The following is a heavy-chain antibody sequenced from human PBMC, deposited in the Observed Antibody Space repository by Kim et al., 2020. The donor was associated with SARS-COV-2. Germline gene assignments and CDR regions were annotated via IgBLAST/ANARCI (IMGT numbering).Heavy chain of an antibody. V-gene: IGHV1-18*01. D-gene: IGHD3-3*01. CDR1: GYTFTSYG. J-gene: IGHJ6*02. CDR2: ISAYNGNT. CDR3: ARVNLRSGYYGQHYYYYYGMDV. Sequence: ASVKVSCKASGYTFTSYGISWVRQAPGQGLEWMGWISAYNGNTNYAQKLQGRVTMTTDTSTSTAYMELRSLRSDDTAVYYCARVNLRSGYYGQHYYYYYGMDVWGQGTTVTVSS.